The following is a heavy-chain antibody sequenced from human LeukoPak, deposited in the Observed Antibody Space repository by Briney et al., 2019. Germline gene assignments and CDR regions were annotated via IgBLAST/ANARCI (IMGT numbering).Heavy chain of an antibody. J-gene: IGHJ4*02. CDR3: ARAPTRYSSGWLGGY. D-gene: IGHD6-19*01. CDR1: GFTFADYG. V-gene: IGHV3-20*04. Sequence: HRGSLRLSCAASGFTFADYGMSWVRQAPGKGLEWVSGINWNGGSTGYADSVKGRFTISRDNAKNSLYLQMNSLRAEDTALYYCARAPTRYSSGWLGGYWGQGTLVTVSS. CDR2: INWNGGST.